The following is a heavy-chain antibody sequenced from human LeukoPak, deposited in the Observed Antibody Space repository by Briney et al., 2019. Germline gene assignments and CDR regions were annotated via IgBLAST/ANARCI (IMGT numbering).Heavy chain of an antibody. CDR2: IYYSGST. CDR1: GDSIIGYY. CDR3: ARAVEGGYSSSSWGYYYYMDV. J-gene: IGHJ6*03. D-gene: IGHD6-6*01. V-gene: IGHV4-59*01. Sequence: SETLSLTCSVSGDSIIGYYWGWIRQPPGKGLEWIGYIYYSGSTTYNPSLKSRVTISVDTSKNQFSLKLSSVTAADTAVYYCARAVEGGYSSSSWGYYYYMDVWGKGTTVTVSS.